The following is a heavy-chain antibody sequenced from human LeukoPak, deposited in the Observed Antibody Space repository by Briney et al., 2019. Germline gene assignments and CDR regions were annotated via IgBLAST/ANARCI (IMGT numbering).Heavy chain of an antibody. CDR2: ISNDGNNK. CDR1: GFTFTNYA. V-gene: IGHV3-30*18. D-gene: IGHD6-13*01. CDR3: AKAVHPSSWYGDY. J-gene: IGHJ4*02. Sequence: PGGSLRLSCAVSGFTFTNYAMHRVRQAPGKGLEWVAIISNDGNNKYYADSVKGRFTISRDTSKNTLYLQMDSLRAEDTTVYYCAKAVHPSSWYGDYWGQGTLVTVSS.